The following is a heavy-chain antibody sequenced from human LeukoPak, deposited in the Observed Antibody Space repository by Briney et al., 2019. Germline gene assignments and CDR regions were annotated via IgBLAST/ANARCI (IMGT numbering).Heavy chain of an antibody. J-gene: IGHJ4*02. D-gene: IGHD3-22*01. Sequence: SETLSLTCTLSGGSIGGDHWSWIRQAPGEGLEWIGYINPSGGTSYNPSLRGRVTISLNTPANHFSLRLTSVTAADTAVYYCARAVTDTSLVGFWGQGTLVAVSS. CDR1: GGSIGGDH. CDR3: ARAVTDTSLVGF. CDR2: INPSGGT. V-gene: IGHV4-4*08.